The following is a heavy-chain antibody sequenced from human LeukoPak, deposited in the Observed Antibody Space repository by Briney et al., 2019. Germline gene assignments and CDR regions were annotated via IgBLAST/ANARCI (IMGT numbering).Heavy chain of an antibody. CDR2: ISYDGSNK. D-gene: IGHD5-12*01. CDR1: GFTFSSYA. V-gene: IGHV3-30-3*01. J-gene: IGHJ4*02. CDR3: ARRKVATADY. Sequence: GGSLRLSCAASGFTFSSYAMHWVHQAPGKGLEWVAVISYDGSNKYYADSVKGRFTISRDNSKNTLYLQMNSLRAEDTAVYYCARRKVATADYWGQGTLVTVSS.